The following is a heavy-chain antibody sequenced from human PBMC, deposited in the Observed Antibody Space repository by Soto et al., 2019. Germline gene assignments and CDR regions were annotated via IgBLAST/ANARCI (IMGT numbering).Heavy chain of an antibody. V-gene: IGHV3-30*18. CDR3: AKSLRGDYPPFQH. D-gene: IGHD4-17*01. Sequence: GGSLRHSYAASGFTFSSYGMHWVRQAPGKGLEWVAVISYDGSNKYYADSVKGRFTISRDNSKNTLYLQMNSLRAEDTAVYYCAKSLRGDYPPFQHWGQGTLVTVSS. CDR2: ISYDGSNK. J-gene: IGHJ1*01. CDR1: GFTFSSYG.